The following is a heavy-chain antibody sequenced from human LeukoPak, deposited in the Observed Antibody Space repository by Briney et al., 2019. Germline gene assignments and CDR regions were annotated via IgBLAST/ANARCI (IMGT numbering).Heavy chain of an antibody. J-gene: IGHJ4*02. CDR2: INHSGST. V-gene: IGHV4-34*01. CDR3: VRGGWEIRYYDSSGYYTAFDY. Sequence: SETLSLTCAVYGGSFSGYYWSWIRQPPGKGLEWIGEINHSGSTNYNPSLKSRVTISVDTSKNQFSLKLSSVTAADTAVYYCVRGGWEIRYYDSSGYYTAFDYWGQGTLVTVSS. D-gene: IGHD3-22*01. CDR1: GGSFSGYY.